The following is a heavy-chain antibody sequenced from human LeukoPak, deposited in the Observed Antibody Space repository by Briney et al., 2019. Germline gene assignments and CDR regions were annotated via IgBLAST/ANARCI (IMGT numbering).Heavy chain of an antibody. CDR1: GYSFTNYW. D-gene: IGHD3-10*01. CDR3: ARGPYGYASSATLGSYSWFDP. J-gene: IGHJ5*02. V-gene: IGHV5-51*01. Sequence: GESLKISCKGSGYSFTNYWIGWVRQMPGKGLEWMGIIYPGDSHTRYSPSFQDQVTISADKSINTAYLQWSSLKASDTAMYYCARGPYGYASSATLGSYSWFDPWGQGTLVTVSS. CDR2: IYPGDSHT.